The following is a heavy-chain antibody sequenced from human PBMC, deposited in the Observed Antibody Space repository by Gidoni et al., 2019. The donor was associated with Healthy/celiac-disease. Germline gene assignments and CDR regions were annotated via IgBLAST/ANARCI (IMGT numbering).Heavy chain of an antibody. CDR1: GGSISSYY. Sequence: QVQLQESGPGLVKPSETLSLTCTVSGGSISSYYWSWIRQPPGKGLEWIGYIYYSGSTKYNPSLKSRVSISVDTSKNQFSLKLSSVIAADTAVYYCARGGNSLSPFDYWGQGTLVTVSS. CDR2: IYYSGST. D-gene: IGHD5-12*01. V-gene: IGHV4-59*01. J-gene: IGHJ4*02. CDR3: ARGGNSLSPFDY.